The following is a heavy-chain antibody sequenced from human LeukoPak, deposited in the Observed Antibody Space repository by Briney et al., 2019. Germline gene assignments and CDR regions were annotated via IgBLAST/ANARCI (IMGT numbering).Heavy chain of an antibody. Sequence: SETLSLTCTVSGGSINSYYWSWIRQPPGKGLEYVGYIYCSGSTNYNPSLKSRVTISVNTSKNQFSLKLSSVTAADTGLYYSARMACYGDYIHDYWGQGTRVIVSS. CDR1: GGSINSYY. J-gene: IGHJ4*02. CDR3: ARMACYGDYIHDY. CDR2: IYCSGST. D-gene: IGHD4-17*01. V-gene: IGHV4-59*01.